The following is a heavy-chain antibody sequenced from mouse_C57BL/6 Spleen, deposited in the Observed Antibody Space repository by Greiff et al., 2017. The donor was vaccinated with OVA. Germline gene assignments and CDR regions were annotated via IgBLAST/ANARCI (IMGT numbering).Heavy chain of an antibody. CDR3: GRSPTVVGY. J-gene: IGHJ3*01. CDR1: GYTFTSYW. Sequence: QVQLQQPGAELVKPGASVKLSCKASGYTFTSYWMPWVKQRPGQGLEWLGMIHPNSGSTNYNEKFKSKATLTVDKSSSTAHMQLSSLTSEDSAVYCFGRSPTVVGYWGQGTLVTVSA. D-gene: IGHD1-1*01. V-gene: IGHV1-64*01. CDR2: IHPNSGST.